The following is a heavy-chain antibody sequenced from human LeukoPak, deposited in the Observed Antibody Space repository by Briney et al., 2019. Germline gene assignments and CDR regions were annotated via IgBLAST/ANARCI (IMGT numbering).Heavy chain of an antibody. CDR2: IYYSGST. D-gene: IGHD4-17*01. V-gene: IGHV4-31*03. CDR3: ARDSRYGDYPFDY. Sequence: SETLSLTCTVSGGSISSGGYYWSWIRQHPGKGLEWIGYIYYSGSTYYNPSLKSRVTISVDTSKNQFPLKLSSVTAADTAVYYCARDSRYGDYPFDYWGQGTLVTVSS. CDR1: GGSISSGGYY. J-gene: IGHJ4*02.